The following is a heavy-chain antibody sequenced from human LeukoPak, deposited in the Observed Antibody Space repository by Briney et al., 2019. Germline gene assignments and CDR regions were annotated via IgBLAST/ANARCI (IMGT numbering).Heavy chain of an antibody. Sequence: GGSLRLSCAASGFTFSSYSMNWVRQAPGKGLEWVSAISGSGGSTYYADSVKGRFTISRDNSKNTLYLQMNSLRAEDTAVYYCAKDQYSSGWYRGGAFDIWGQGTMVTVSS. V-gene: IGHV3-23*01. CDR3: AKDQYSSGWYRGGAFDI. CDR2: ISGSGGST. J-gene: IGHJ3*02. CDR1: GFTFSSYS. D-gene: IGHD6-19*01.